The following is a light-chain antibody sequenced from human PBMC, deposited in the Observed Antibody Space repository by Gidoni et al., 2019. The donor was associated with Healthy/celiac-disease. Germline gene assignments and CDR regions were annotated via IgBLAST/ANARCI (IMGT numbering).Light chain of an antibody. J-gene: IGKJ3*01. CDR1: QSLLHSNGYNY. CDR2: LGS. CDR3: MQALQTPFT. Sequence: DIVMTQSPLSLPVPPGEPASRSCRSSQSLLHSNGYNYLDWYLQKPGQSPQLLIYLGSNRASGVPDRFSGSGSGTDFTLKISRVEAEDVGVYYCMQALQTPFTFGPGTKVDIK. V-gene: IGKV2-28*01.